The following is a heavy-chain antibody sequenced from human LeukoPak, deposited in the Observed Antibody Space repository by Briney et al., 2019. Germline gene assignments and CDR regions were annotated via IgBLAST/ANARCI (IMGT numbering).Heavy chain of an antibody. CDR1: GFTLSSYA. Sequence: PGGSLRLSCAASGFTLSSYAMSWVRQAPGKGLEWVSAISGSGGSTYYADSVKGRFTISRDNSKNTLYLQLNSLRAEDTAVYYCAKGQIWLVRNYYDMDVWGKGTTVTVSS. CDR2: ISGSGGST. V-gene: IGHV3-23*01. CDR3: AKGQIWLVRNYYDMDV. J-gene: IGHJ6*03. D-gene: IGHD6-19*01.